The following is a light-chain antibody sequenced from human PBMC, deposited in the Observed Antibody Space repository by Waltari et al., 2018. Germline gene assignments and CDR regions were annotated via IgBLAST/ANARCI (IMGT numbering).Light chain of an antibody. CDR2: GSS. CDR1: RSISSW. CDR3: QQYNSAWA. J-gene: IGKJ1*01. Sequence: DIQMTQSPSTLSASVGDTVTITCRASRSISSWLAWHQQKQGKAPKVRIYGSSTLESGVPSRFSGSGSGTEFTLTISSLQPDDFATYYCQQYNSAWAFGQGTKVEVK. V-gene: IGKV1-5*03.